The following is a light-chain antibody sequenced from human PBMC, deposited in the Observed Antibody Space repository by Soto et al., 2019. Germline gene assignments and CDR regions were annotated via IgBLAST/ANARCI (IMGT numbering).Light chain of an antibody. Sequence: QSALTQPASVSGSPGQSITISCTGTDSDVGGYNYVSWYQQHPGKAPKLIIYGVTNRPSGVSNRFSGSKSGNTASLTISGLQAEDEADYYCSSYTTRSTYEVLGGGTQLTVL. V-gene: IGLV2-14*01. CDR2: GVT. CDR3: SSYTTRSTYEV. J-gene: IGLJ2*01. CDR1: DSDVGGYNY.